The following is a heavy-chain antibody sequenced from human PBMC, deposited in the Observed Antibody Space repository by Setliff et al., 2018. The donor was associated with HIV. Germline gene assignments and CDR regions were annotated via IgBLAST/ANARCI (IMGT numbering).Heavy chain of an antibody. Sequence: LRLSCAASGFTYSNYAMRWVRQAPGKGLEWMAVISYDGSHISYADSVKGRFTISRDNSKNTLYLQMNSLRTEDTAVYYCARVFSSSWYGIDCWGQGTLVTVSS. D-gene: IGHD6-13*01. CDR1: GFTYSNYA. V-gene: IGHV3-30*01. CDR3: ARVFSSSWYGIDC. CDR2: ISYDGSHI. J-gene: IGHJ4*02.